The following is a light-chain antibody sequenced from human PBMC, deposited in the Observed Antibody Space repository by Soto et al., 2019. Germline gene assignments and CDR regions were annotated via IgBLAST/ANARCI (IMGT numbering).Light chain of an antibody. V-gene: IGKV1-5*03. CDR1: QSISSY. CDR3: QHYNSYSEA. CDR2: KAS. J-gene: IGKJ1*01. Sequence: DIQMAQSPSSLSACIGDGVTVTCRASQSISSYLNWYQQKPGKAPKLLIYKASTLKSGVPSRFSGSGSGTEFTLTISSLHPDDFATYYCQHYNSYSEAFGQGTKVDIK.